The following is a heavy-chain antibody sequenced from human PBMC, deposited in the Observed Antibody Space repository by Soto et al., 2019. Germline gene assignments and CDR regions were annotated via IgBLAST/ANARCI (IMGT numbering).Heavy chain of an antibody. J-gene: IGHJ4*02. CDR3: AASTYDYVWGSYRPLFVN. Sequence: SETLSLTCTVSGGSISSYYWSWIRQPPGKGLEWIGYIYYSGSTNYNPSLKSRVTISVDTSKNQFSLKLSSVTAADTAVYYCAASTYDYVWGSYRPLFVNWGQGXLVTVYS. V-gene: IGHV4-59*01. CDR1: GGSISSYY. D-gene: IGHD3-16*02. CDR2: IYYSGST.